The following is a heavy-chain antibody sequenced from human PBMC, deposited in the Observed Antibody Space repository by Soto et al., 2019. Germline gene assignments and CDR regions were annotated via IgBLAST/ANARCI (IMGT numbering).Heavy chain of an antibody. V-gene: IGHV3-48*02. Sequence: GGSLRLSCAASGFMFSSFSMNWVRQAPGKGLECLYYIGSTGSTIYYSDSVKGRFTISRDNAKNSLYLQMNSLRHEDTALYYCARFCSGGSCYRPDYYYGMDVWGQGTTVTVSS. CDR1: GFMFSSFS. J-gene: IGHJ6*02. CDR3: ARFCSGGSCYRPDYYYGMDV. D-gene: IGHD2-15*01. CDR2: IGSTGSTI.